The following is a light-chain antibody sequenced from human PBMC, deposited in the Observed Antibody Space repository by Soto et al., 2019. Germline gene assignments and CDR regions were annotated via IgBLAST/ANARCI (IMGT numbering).Light chain of an antibody. CDR2: LNSDGSH. CDR1: SLHSSYA. Sequence: QPVLTQSPSASASLGASVKLTCTLSSLHSSYAIAWHQQQPEKGPRYLMKLNSDGSHSKGDGIPDRFSGSSSGAERYLTISSLQSEDEADYYCQTWGTGIQVFGGGTKLPS. CDR3: QTWGTGIQV. J-gene: IGLJ2*01. V-gene: IGLV4-69*01.